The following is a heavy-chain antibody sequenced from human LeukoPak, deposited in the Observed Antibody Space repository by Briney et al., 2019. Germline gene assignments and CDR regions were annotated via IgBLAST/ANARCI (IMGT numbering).Heavy chain of an antibody. CDR1: SGSVNSGSYN. CDR2: IYYSGST. CDR3: ARRAGYTSSWYEY. Sequence: KTSETLSLPCTVSSGSVNSGSYNWNWIWPPQGKGRGWGGYIYYSGSTNYIPSLKSRVTISLDTAKNQLSLKLSSVTAADTAVYYCARRAGYTSSWYEYWGQGTLVTVSS. V-gene: IGHV4-61*01. D-gene: IGHD6-13*01. J-gene: IGHJ4*02.